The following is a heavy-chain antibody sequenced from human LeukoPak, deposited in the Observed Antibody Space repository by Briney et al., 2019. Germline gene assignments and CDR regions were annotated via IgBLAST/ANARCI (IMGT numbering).Heavy chain of an antibody. J-gene: IGHJ4*02. CDR1: GYSISSGYY. CDR2: IHHSGVT. D-gene: IGHD1-26*01. CDR3: ARHTVGFYFDY. V-gene: IGHV4-38-2*01. Sequence: PSETLSLTCGVSGYSISSGYYWSWVRQSPGKGLEWIATIHHSGVTYYTPSLKSRVTISVDTSKNEFSPKLSSMAAAGTAVYYCARHTVGFYFDYWGQGILVSVSS.